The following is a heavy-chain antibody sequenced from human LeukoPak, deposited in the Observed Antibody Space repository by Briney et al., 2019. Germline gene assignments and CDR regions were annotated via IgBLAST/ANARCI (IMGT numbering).Heavy chain of an antibody. CDR1: GFTVSSNY. J-gene: IGHJ6*02. D-gene: IGHD3-10*01. V-gene: IGHV3-66*01. CDR3: ARNTMVRGAYYYYGMDV. CDR2: IYSGGST. Sequence: GGSLRLSCAASGFTVSSNYMSWVRQAPGKGLEWVSVIYSGGSTYYADSVEGRFTISRDNSKNTLYLQMNSLRAEDTAVYYCARNTMVRGAYYYYGMDVWGQGTTVTVSS.